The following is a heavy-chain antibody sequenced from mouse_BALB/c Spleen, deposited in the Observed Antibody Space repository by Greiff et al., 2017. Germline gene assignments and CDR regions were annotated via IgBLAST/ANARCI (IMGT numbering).Heavy chain of an antibody. J-gene: IGHJ3*01. CDR3: ARDQGNYYGYEGFAY. CDR1: GFSLTSYG. V-gene: IGHV2-9*02. D-gene: IGHD2-2*01. Sequence: VKLVESGPGLVAPSQSLSITCTVSGFSLTSYGVHWVRQPPGKGLEWLGVIWAGGSTNYNSALMSRLSISKDNSKSQVFLKMNSLQTDDTAMYYCARDQGNYYGYEGFAYWGQGTLVTVSA. CDR2: IWAGGST.